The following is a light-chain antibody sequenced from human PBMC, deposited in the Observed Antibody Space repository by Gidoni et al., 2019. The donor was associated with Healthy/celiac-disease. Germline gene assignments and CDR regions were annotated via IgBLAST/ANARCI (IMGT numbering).Light chain of an antibody. CDR1: QSVSSSY. CDR2: GAS. V-gene: IGKV3-20*01. CDR3: QQYGSSPRLT. J-gene: IGKJ4*01. Sequence: EIVLTQSPGPLSLSPGERATLSCRASQSVSSSYLAWYQQKPGQAPRLLIYGASSRATGLPDRFSGSGSGTDFTLTISRLEPEDFAVYYCQQYGSSPRLTFGGGTKVEIK.